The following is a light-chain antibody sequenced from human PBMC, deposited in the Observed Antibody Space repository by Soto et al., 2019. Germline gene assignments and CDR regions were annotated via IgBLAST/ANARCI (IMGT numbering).Light chain of an antibody. Sequence: DIQMTQSPSTLSASVGDTVTVTCRASQSVSGWLAWYQQKPGEAPKLLIYAASTLQSGVPLRFSGSGSGTSFTLTISSLQPEDFATYYCQQLLSYPITFGQGTRLEIK. J-gene: IGKJ5*01. CDR1: QSVSGW. V-gene: IGKV1-5*01. CDR2: AAS. CDR3: QQLLSYPIT.